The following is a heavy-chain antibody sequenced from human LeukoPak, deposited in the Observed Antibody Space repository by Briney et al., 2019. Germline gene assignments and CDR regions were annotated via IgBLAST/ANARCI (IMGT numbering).Heavy chain of an antibody. J-gene: IGHJ6*02. Sequence: GESLRLSCAASEFTFSTYSMNWVRQAPGKGLEWVSSISSTSSDIYYADSVRGRFTISRDNAENSLYLQMDSLRVEDTAVYHCARVFWFGSDYGMDVWGQGTTVTVSS. CDR3: ARVFWFGSDYGMDV. D-gene: IGHD3-10*01. V-gene: IGHV3-21*01. CDR2: ISSTSSDI. CDR1: EFTFSTYS.